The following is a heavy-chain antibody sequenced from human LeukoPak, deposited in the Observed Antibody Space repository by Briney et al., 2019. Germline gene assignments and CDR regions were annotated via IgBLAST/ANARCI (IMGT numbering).Heavy chain of an antibody. CDR1: GGSIRGYY. D-gene: IGHD1-26*01. CDR2: IYSSGST. J-gene: IGHJ2*01. V-gene: IGHV4-59*01. Sequence: SETLSLTCNVSGGSIRGYYWSWIRQPPGKGLEWIGYIYSSGSTNYNPSLKSRVTMSVDTSKNQFSLKLSSVTAADTAVYYCARDRPATENWYLDLWGRGTLVTVSS. CDR3: ARDRPATENWYLDL.